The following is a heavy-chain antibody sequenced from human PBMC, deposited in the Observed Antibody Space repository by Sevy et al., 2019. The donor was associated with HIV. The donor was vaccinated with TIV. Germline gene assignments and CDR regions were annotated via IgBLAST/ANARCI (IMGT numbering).Heavy chain of an antibody. CDR1: GGTFSSYA. CDR3: ARADLGVVPAAMLGWFDP. D-gene: IGHD2-2*01. V-gene: IGHV1-69*13. CDR2: IIPIFGTA. Sequence: ASVKDSCKASGGTFSSYAISWVRQAPGQGLEWMGGIIPIFGTANYAQKFQGRVTITADESTSTAYMELSSLRSEDTAVYYCARADLGVVPAAMLGWFDPWGQGTLVTVSS. J-gene: IGHJ5*02.